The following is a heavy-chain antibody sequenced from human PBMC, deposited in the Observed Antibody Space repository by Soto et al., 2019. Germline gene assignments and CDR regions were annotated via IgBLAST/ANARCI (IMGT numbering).Heavy chain of an antibody. J-gene: IGHJ4*02. CDR3: ARDKITGLFDY. Sequence: QVQLQQWGAGLLKPSETLSLTCAVYGGSFSGYYWTWIRQPPGTGLEWIGEINHSGSTNYNPYLKSRGTISVDTSKNQCSLKLTTVTAADTAVYYCARDKITGLFDYWGQGTLVTVSS. CDR2: INHSGST. CDR1: GGSFSGYY. D-gene: IGHD2-8*02. V-gene: IGHV4-34*01.